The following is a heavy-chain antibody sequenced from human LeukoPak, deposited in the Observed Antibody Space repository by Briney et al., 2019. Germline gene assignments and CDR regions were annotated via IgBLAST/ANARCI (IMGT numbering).Heavy chain of an antibody. V-gene: IGHV4-4*02. Sequence: SGTLSLTCDVSGGSITQTNYWTWVRQPPGKGLEWIGEVNLQGSTNYNPSLKSRVTISVDTSKNQFSLKLSSVTAADTAVYYCARHVWLQPFDYWGQGTLVTVSS. J-gene: IGHJ4*02. CDR2: VNLQGST. D-gene: IGHD3-9*01. CDR3: ARHVWLQPFDY. CDR1: GGSITQTNY.